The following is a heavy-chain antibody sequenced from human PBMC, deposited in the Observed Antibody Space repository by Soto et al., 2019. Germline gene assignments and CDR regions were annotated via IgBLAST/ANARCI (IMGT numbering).Heavy chain of an antibody. CDR3: ARNYFDSGGGFDY. CDR1: GFTVSSNY. J-gene: IGHJ4*02. D-gene: IGHD3-22*01. V-gene: IGHV3-53*01. Sequence: EVHLVESGGGLIQPGGSLRLSCAASGFTVSSNYMSWVRQAPGKGLEWVSVIYSGGSTYYADSVKGRFTISRDNSKNTVYLQMNSLRAEDTAVYYCARNYFDSGGGFDYWGQGTLATVSS. CDR2: IYSGGST.